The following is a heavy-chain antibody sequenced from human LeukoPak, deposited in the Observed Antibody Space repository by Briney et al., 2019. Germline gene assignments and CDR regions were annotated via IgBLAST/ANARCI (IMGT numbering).Heavy chain of an antibody. Sequence: ASVKVSCKASGYTFTSYYMHWVRQAPGQGLEWMGIISPNGGSTSSAQKFQGRVSMTRDTSTSTVYMELSSLRPEDTAVYYCARDFNGYVDNWGQGTLVTVSS. J-gene: IGHJ4*02. CDR3: ARDFNGYVDN. CDR2: ISPNGGST. D-gene: IGHD5-24*01. CDR1: GYTFTSYY. V-gene: IGHV1-46*01.